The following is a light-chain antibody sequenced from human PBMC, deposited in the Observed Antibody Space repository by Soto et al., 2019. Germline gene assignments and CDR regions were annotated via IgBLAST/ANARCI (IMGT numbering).Light chain of an antibody. Sequence: DNRMTQSPSSLSTSIGDRVTITCRASQVISNYLNWYQQKSGKAPKLLIYKASSLASGVPSRFSGSESGTEFTLTISSLQPDDFAVYYCQQYGSSGTFGQGTKVDI. CDR1: QVISNY. CDR2: KAS. CDR3: QQYGSSGT. V-gene: IGKV1-5*03. J-gene: IGKJ1*01.